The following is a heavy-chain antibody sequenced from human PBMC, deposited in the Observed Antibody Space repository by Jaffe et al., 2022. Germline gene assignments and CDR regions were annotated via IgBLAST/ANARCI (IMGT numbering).Heavy chain of an antibody. CDR2: ISSSSSYI. J-gene: IGHJ4*02. V-gene: IGHV3-21*01. D-gene: IGHD2-15*01. CDR3: ARATVVVAATDY. Sequence: EVQLVESGGGLVKPGGSLRLSCAASGFTFSSYSMNWVRQAPGKGLEWVSSISSSSSYIYYADSVKGRFTISRDNAKNSLYLQMNSLRAEDTAVYYCARATVVVAATDYWGQGTLVTVSS. CDR1: GFTFSSYS.